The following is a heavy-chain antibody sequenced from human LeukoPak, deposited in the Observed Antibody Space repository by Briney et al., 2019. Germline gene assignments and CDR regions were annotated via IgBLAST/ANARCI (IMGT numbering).Heavy chain of an antibody. CDR2: ISYDGSNK. V-gene: IGHV3-30*04. D-gene: IGHD4-17*01. CDR3: ARDPASNGDYGKTLDY. CDR1: GFTFSSYA. Sequence: GGSLRLSCAASGFTFSSYAMHWVRQAPGKGLEWVAVISYDGSNKYYADSVKGRFTISRDNSKNTLYLQMNSLRAEDTAVYYCARDPASNGDYGKTLDYWGQGTLVTVSS. J-gene: IGHJ4*02.